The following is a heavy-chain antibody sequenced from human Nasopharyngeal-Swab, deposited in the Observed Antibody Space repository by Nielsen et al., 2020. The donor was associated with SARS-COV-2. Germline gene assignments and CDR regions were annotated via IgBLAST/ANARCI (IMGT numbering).Heavy chain of an antibody. CDR1: GFTFSSYW. CDR3: TRDQRTFDWPPMDV. Sequence: GGSLRLSCAASGFTFSSYWMHWVRQAPGKGLVWVSRINTDGSETGYADSVTGRFTISRDNTKNTLSLQMNSLRAEDTGIYYCTRDQRTFDWPPMDVWGQGTTVTV. V-gene: IGHV3-74*01. CDR2: INTDGSET. D-gene: IGHD3-9*01. J-gene: IGHJ6*02.